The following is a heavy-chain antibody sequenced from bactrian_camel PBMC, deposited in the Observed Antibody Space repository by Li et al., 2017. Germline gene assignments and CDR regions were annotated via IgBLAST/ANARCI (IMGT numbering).Heavy chain of an antibody. D-gene: IGHD5*01. CDR2: ITSLPSLFRAA. CDR1: GITFSRHD. CDR3: TRETQWVGYHEFAEY. J-gene: IGHJ4*01. V-gene: IGHV3S40*01. Sequence: VQLVESGGGLVQPGESLRLSCVASGITFSRHDMSWVRQAPGKEVEWVAGITSLPSLFRAASYADSVKGRFTISRDNAKNTVFLQMNSLTREDSAMYYCTRETQWVGYHEFAEYWGQGTQVTVSS.